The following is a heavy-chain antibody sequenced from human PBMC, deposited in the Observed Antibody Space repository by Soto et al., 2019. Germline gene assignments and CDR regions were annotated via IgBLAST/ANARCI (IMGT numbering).Heavy chain of an antibody. V-gene: IGHV3-33*01. CDR2: IWYDGNNK. J-gene: IGHJ4*02. CDR3: ARGGFWRDN. CDR1: GFTFRSYP. Sequence: QVQLVESGGGVVQPGRSLRLSCAASGFTFRSYPMYWVRQAPGKGLEWVAVIWYDGNNKFHADSLKGRFTISRDNSKNTLYLQMNSLRAEDTAVYYCARGGFWRDNWGQGTLVTVSS. D-gene: IGHD3-3*01.